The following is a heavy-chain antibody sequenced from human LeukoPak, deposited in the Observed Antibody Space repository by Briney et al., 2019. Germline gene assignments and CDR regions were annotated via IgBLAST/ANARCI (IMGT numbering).Heavy chain of an antibody. V-gene: IGHV3-72*01. CDR2: VRDKARSYTT. D-gene: IGHD3-10*01. Sequence: GGSLRLSCAASGFTFSDHHMDWVRQAPGKGLEWVGRVRDKARSYTTEYAASVKGRFTISRDESKNSLNLQMNSLKTEDTAVYYCARGPSRVRGVYTGDHWGQGTLVTVCS. CDR3: ARGPSRVRGVYTGDH. CDR1: GFTFSDHH. J-gene: IGHJ4*02.